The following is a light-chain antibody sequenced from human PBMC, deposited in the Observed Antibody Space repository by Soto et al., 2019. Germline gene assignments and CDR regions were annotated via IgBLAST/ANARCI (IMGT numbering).Light chain of an antibody. Sequence: DIKVYQSPSALSANVGDRVTITCRAAESISRHLNWYQQKPGRAPDLLIYAASTLQNGVPSRFTGSGSGTEFTLTITGLQLEDFATYYCPQASSTLAPFSQGRLPAIK. J-gene: IGKJ5*01. V-gene: IGKV1-39*01. CDR2: AAS. CDR3: PQASSTLAP. CDR1: ESISRH.